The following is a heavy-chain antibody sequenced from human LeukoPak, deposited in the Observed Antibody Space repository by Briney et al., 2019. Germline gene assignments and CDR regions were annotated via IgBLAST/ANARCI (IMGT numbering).Heavy chain of an antibody. CDR1: GGSISSGSYY. Sequence: SETLSLTCTVSGGSISSGSYYWGWIRQPPGKGLEWIGSIYYSGSTYYSPSLKSRVTMSVDTSKSQFSLRLSSATAADTAVYYCARQGRGIQLQTYFDYWGQGTLVTVSS. V-gene: IGHV4-39*01. J-gene: IGHJ4*02. CDR2: IYYSGST. CDR3: ARQGRGIQLQTYFDY. D-gene: IGHD2-2*01.